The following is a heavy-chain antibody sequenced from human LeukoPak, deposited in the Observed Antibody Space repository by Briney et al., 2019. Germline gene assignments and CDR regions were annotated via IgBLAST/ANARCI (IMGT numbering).Heavy chain of an antibody. V-gene: IGHV1-46*01. Sequence: ASVKVSCKASGYTFTSNYIHWVRQAPGQGLEWMGMIYPRDGSTSYAQKFQGRVTVTRDTYTSTVHMELSGLRSEDTAVYYCARDQEGFDYWGQGTLVTVSS. J-gene: IGHJ4*02. CDR3: ARDQEGFDY. CDR1: GYTFTSNY. CDR2: IYPRDGST.